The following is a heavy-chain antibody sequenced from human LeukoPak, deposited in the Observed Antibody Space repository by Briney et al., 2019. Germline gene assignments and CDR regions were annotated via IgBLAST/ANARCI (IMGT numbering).Heavy chain of an antibody. CDR3: ARDIGHSRLGYYSGGSCYAPRKYYGMDV. D-gene: IGHD2-15*01. Sequence: GGSLRLSCAASGFTFSSYAMHWVRQAPGKGLEWVAVISYDGSNKYYADSVKGRFTISRDNSKSTLYLQMNSLRAEDTAVYYCARDIGHSRLGYYSGGSCYAPRKYYGMDVWGQGTTVTVSS. CDR2: ISYDGSNK. V-gene: IGHV3-30*04. CDR1: GFTFSSYA. J-gene: IGHJ6*02.